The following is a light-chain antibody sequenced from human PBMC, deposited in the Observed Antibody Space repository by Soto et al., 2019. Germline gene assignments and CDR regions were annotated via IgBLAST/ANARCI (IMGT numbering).Light chain of an antibody. J-gene: IGKJ2*01. CDR2: AAS. Sequence: DIQMTQSPSSLSASVGDSVTITCRASQSISNYVNWYQHKLWKAPTLLIYAASVLQSGAPSKFSGSGSETDFTLTISSLQPEYLAVYYCQQTDSFPPTCGQGTKLDI. V-gene: IGKV1-39*01. CDR1: QSISNY. CDR3: QQTDSFPPT.